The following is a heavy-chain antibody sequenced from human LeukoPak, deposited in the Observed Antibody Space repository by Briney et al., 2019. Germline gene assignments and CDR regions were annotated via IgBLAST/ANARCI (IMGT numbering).Heavy chain of an antibody. Sequence: ASVKVSCKASGYTFTDYFMNWVRQAPGQGREWMGWINPKSGGTVYAQKFQGRVTMTRDTSSSTAYMELSRLRFDDTVVYYCARGPRITIFGVVMANDAFDIWGQGTMVTVS. V-gene: IGHV1-2*02. D-gene: IGHD3-3*01. CDR2: INPKSGGT. CDR3: ARGPRITIFGVVMANDAFDI. J-gene: IGHJ3*02. CDR1: GYTFTDYF.